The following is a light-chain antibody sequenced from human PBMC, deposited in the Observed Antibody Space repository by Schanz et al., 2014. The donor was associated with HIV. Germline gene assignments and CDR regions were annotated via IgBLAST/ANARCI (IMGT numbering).Light chain of an antibody. Sequence: QSALTQPASMSGSPGQSITISCTGTSGDIGPYDYVSWYQQHPGQAPKLLIYDVTDRPSGVSNRFSGSKSGNTASLSISGLQAEDEADYYCSSYTSSSPLGVFGTGTKLTVL. J-gene: IGLJ1*01. CDR3: SSYTSSSPLGV. CDR1: SGDIGPYDY. V-gene: IGLV2-14*03. CDR2: DVT.